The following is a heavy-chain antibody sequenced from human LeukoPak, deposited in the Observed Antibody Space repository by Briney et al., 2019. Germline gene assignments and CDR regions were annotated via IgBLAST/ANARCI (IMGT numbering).Heavy chain of an antibody. CDR3: AGGAQWLSFDS. CDR2: INYSGST. CDR1: GGSISSYY. V-gene: IGHV4-59*08. J-gene: IGHJ4*02. Sequence: SETLSLTCTVSGGSISSYYWSWIRQPPGKGLEWIGYINYSGSTNYNPSLKSRVTISVDTSTNQFSLKLSSVTAADTAVYYCAGGAQWLSFDSWGRGTLVTVSS. D-gene: IGHD3-22*01.